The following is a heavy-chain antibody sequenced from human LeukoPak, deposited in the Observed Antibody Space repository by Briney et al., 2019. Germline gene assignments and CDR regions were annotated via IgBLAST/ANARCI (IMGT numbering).Heavy chain of an antibody. J-gene: IGHJ6*04. V-gene: IGHV3-13*05. CDR1: GFTFSSYD. Sequence: GGSLRLSCAASGFTFSSYDMHWVPPATGKGLEWVSAIGTAGDPYCPGSVKGRFTISRENAKTSLYLQISSLRAGDTAVYYCARGTHYCMDVWGKGTTATVSS. CDR2: IGTAGDP. D-gene: IGHD1-1*01. CDR3: ARGTHYCMDV.